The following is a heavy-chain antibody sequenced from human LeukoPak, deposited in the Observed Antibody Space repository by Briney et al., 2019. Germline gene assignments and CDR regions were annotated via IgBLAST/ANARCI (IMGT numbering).Heavy chain of an antibody. CDR1: GFTFSSYA. CDR2: ISGGGGST. V-gene: IGHV3-23*01. CDR3: AKGLYYYGSGSYYNDYFDY. D-gene: IGHD3-10*01. Sequence: GGSLRLSCAASGFTFSSYAMSWVRQAPGKGLEWVSAISGGGGSTYYADSVKGRFTISRDNSKNTLYLQMNSLRAEDTAVYYCAKGLYYYGSGSYYNDYFDYWGQGTLVTVSS. J-gene: IGHJ4*02.